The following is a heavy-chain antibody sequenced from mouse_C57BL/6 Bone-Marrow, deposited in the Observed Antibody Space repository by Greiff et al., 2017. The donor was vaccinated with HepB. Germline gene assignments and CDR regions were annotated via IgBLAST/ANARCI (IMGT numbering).Heavy chain of an antibody. J-gene: IGHJ3*01. Sequence: EVQLQQSGAELVRPGASVKLSCTASGFNIKDDYMHWVKQRPEQGLEWIGWIDPENGDTEYASKFQGKATITADTSSNTAYLQLSSLTSEYTAVYYCTTIVSTMVTTDGLWFAYWGQGTLVTVSA. V-gene: IGHV14-4*01. CDR2: IDPENGDT. CDR1: GFNIKDDY. D-gene: IGHD2-2*01. CDR3: TTIVSTMVTTDGLWFAY.